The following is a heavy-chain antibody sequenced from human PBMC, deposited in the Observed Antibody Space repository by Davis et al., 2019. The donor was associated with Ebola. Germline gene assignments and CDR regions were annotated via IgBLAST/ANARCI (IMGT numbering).Heavy chain of an antibody. CDR1: GYTFTNYG. J-gene: IGHJ6*04. D-gene: IGHD3-10*01. V-gene: IGHV1-18*04. CDR3: ATRVMVRGDYGLDV. Sequence: AASVKVSCKASGYTFTNYGITWVRQAPGQGLEWMGWINPHNGNTNYAQNVQGRVIMTSDTATTTAYMELRSLRSEDTALYYCATRVMVRGDYGLDVWGKGTTVIVSS. CDR2: INPHNGNT.